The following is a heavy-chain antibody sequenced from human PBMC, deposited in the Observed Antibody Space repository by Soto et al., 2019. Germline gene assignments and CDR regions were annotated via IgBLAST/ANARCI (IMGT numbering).Heavy chain of an antibody. Sequence: PSETLSLTCAVSGGSISSSNWWSWVRQPPGKGLEWIGEIYHSGSTNYNPSLKSRVTISVDKSKNHFSLKLSSVTAADTAVYYCARDRGSSSPEDYYYYGMDVWGQGTTVT. J-gene: IGHJ6*02. CDR3: ARDRGSSSPEDYYYYGMDV. V-gene: IGHV4-4*02. D-gene: IGHD6-6*01. CDR1: GGSISSSNW. CDR2: IYHSGST.